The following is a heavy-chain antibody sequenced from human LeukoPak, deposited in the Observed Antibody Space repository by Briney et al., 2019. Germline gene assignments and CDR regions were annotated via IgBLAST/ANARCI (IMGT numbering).Heavy chain of an antibody. V-gene: IGHV4-34*01. CDR2: INHSGST. D-gene: IGHD3-22*01. J-gene: IGHJ4*02. CDR1: GGSISGYY. CDR3: ARGSQYYDSSGYYTDYFDY. Sequence: SETLSLTCTVSGGSISGYYWSWIRQPPGKGLEWIGEINHSGSTNYNPSLKSRVTISVDTSKNQFSLKLSSVTAADTAVYYCARGSQYYDSSGYYTDYFDYWGQGTLVTVSS.